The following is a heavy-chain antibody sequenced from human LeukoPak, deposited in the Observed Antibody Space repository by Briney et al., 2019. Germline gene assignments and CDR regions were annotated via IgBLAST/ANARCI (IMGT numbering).Heavy chain of an antibody. J-gene: IGHJ4*02. CDR2: ISYDGSNE. CDR3: TRGRGSYSLDY. CDR1: GFTLSSYA. Sequence: QPGGSLRLSSAASGFTLSSYAMHWVRQAPGKGLEWGAIISYDGSNELYADSVKGRFTISRDNSKNTLYLQMNSLRAEDTAIYYCTRGRGSYSLDYWGRGTLVTVSS. V-gene: IGHV3-30*16. D-gene: IGHD1-26*01.